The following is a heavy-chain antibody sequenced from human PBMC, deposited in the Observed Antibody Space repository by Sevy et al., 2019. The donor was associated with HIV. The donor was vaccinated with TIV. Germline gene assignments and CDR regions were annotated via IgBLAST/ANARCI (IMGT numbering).Heavy chain of an antibody. V-gene: IGHV3-53*01. CDR1: GFTVSSNY. CDR2: IYSSGTT. D-gene: IGHD3-22*01. CDR3: VGSFYYYDSSGYYFRYFDY. Sequence: GGSLRLSCAASGFTVSSNYMSWVRQAPGQGLEWISVIYSSGTTYYRDSVRGGFTISRDSSKKELFLQMNSLRVEGTAVYYGVGSFYYYDSSGYYFRYFDYWGQGTLVTVSS. J-gene: IGHJ4*02.